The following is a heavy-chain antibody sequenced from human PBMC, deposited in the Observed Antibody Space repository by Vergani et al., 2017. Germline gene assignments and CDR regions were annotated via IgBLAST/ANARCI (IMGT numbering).Heavy chain of an antibody. D-gene: IGHD3-22*01. V-gene: IGHV3-23*01. Sequence: EVQLLQSGGGVIQPGGSVRLSFAASGLTFSACPMTWVRKAPGRGLEWVSAISARYPSTYYADSVKGRFTISRDNSKNMLYLQMNSLRAEDTAVYYCARLSYDTTPYLQGGYDCWGQGTLVSVSS. CDR3: ARLSYDTTPYLQGGYDC. CDR2: ISARYPST. J-gene: IGHJ4*02. CDR1: GLTFSACP.